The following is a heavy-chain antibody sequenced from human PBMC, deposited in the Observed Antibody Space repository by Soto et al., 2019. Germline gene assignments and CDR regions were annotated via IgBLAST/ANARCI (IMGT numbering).Heavy chain of an antibody. V-gene: IGHV1-3*01. D-gene: IGHD3-3*01. CDR3: ARDGQRLGVVIEYYYYGMEV. CDR1: GYTFTSYA. CDR2: INAGNGNT. Sequence: QVQLVQSGAEVKKPGASVKVSCKASGYTFTSYAMHWVRQAPGQRLEWMGWINAGNGNTKYSQKFQGRVTITRDTSARTAYMELSSLIYEDRAVYFCARDGQRLGVVIEYYYYGMEVWGQGTTVTVSS. J-gene: IGHJ6*02.